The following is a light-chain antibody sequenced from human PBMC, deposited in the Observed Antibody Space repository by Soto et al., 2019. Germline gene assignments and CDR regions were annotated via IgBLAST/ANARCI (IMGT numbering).Light chain of an antibody. V-gene: IGKV3-20*01. J-gene: IGKJ1*01. CDR1: QSVSSNY. CDR2: GVS. CDR3: QQYDSSLWT. Sequence: EIVLTQSPGTLSLSPGERATLSCRASQSVSSNYLAWYQKKPGQAPRLLIYGVSSRATGIPDRFSGSGSGTDFTLTISRLEPEDFAVYYCQQYDSSLWTFGQGTKVEIK.